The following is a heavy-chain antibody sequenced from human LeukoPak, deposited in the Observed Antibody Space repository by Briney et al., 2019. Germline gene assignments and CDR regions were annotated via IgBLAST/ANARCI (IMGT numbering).Heavy chain of an antibody. V-gene: IGHV4-4*07. D-gene: IGHD3-10*01. J-gene: IGHJ4*02. CDR1: GDSMSGYS. Sequence: SETLSLTCTVSGDSMSGYSWSWPRQPAGKELEWIGRIYSSYFTEYNLSLDGRVTMSIDTSKNQFSLMLDSVTAADTAVYHCARVHIVTGTYFDSWGQGALVTVSS. CDR3: ARVHIVTGTYFDS. CDR2: IYSSYFT.